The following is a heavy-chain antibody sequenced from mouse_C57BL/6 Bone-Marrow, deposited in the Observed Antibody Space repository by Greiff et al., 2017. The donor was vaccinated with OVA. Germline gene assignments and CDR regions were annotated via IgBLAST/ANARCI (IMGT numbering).Heavy chain of an antibody. J-gene: IGHJ1*03. CDR3: ARDSTRWYFDV. CDR2: IDPSDSYT. V-gene: IGHV1-50*01. Sequence: QVQLQQPGAELVKPGASVKLSCKASGYTFTSYWMQWVKQRPGQGLEWIGEIDPSDSYTTYNQKFKGTATLTVDTSSSTAYMQLSSLTSEDSAVYYCARDSTRWYFDVWGTGTTVTVSS. CDR1: GYTFTSYW.